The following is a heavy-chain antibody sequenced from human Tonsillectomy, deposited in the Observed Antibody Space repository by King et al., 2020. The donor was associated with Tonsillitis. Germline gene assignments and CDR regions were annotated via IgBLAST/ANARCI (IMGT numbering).Heavy chain of an antibody. Sequence: DVQLVESGGTLVQPGGSLRLSCAASGFTFNSYAMNWVRPAPGKGLEWVSTITGGGGSQYYADSVKGRFTSSRDNSKNTLYLQMDSLRAEDTAVYYCAKDYPLTGAFDFWGQGTMVTVSS. J-gene: IGHJ3*01. CDR2: ITGGGGSQ. CDR1: GFTFNSYA. V-gene: IGHV3-23*04. CDR3: AKDYPLTGAFDF.